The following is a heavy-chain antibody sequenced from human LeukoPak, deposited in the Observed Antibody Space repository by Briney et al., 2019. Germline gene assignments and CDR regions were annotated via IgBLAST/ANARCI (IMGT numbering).Heavy chain of an antibody. V-gene: IGHV4-4*07. CDR3: ARVSVLRYFEVFDY. D-gene: IGHD3-9*01. Sequence: SETLSLTCTVSGGSISSYYWSWIRQPAGKGLEWIGRVYTSGSTNYNPSLKSRVTMSVDTSKNQFSLKLSSVTAADTAVYYCARVSVLRYFEVFDYWGQGTLVTVSS. CDR2: VYTSGST. J-gene: IGHJ4*02. CDR1: GGSISSYY.